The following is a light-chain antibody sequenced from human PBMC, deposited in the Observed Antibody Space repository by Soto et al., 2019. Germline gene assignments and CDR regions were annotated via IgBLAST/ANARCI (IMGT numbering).Light chain of an antibody. CDR2: WAS. J-gene: IGKJ5*01. CDR3: QQYHSDPIT. Sequence: DIVMTQSPYSLAVSLGERATINCKSSQSILSSSNNKNYLAWFQQKPGQPPKLLIYWASTRESGVPDRFSGSGSGTDFTLTISSLQAEDVAVYYCQQYHSDPITFGQGTRLEI. V-gene: IGKV4-1*01. CDR1: QSILSSSNNKNY.